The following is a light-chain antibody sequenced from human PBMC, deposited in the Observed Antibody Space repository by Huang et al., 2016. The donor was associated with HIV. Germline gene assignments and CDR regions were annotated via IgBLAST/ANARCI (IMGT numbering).Light chain of an antibody. CDR1: QSFSNY. CDR3: HQRGNWPPYT. V-gene: IGKV3-11*01. Sequence: EIVLTQSPATLSLSPGERATLSCRASQSFSNYLAWYQQKPGQAPRLLIDDASNRATGIPARFSGSGSGTDFTLTINSLEPEDFAVYYCHQRGNWPPYTFGQGTKLEIK. J-gene: IGKJ2*01. CDR2: DAS.